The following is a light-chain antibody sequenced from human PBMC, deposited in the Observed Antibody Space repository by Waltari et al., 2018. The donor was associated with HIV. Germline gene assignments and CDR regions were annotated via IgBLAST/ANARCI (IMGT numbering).Light chain of an antibody. CDR1: SRDIGTYNY. CDR2: DVS. CDR3: SSYTSSSTPVV. J-gene: IGLJ2*01. Sequence: QSALTQPASVYGSPGQSITISCTGTSRDIGTYNYVSWYQQPPGKAPKLMIYDVSNRPSGVSTRFSGSKSGNTASLTISGLQAEDEADYYCSSYTSSSTPVVFGGGTKLTVL. V-gene: IGLV2-14*01.